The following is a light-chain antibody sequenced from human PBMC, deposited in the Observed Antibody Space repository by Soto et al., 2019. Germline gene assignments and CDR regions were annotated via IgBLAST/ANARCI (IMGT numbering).Light chain of an antibody. J-gene: IGKJ4*01. CDR1: QDIRHD. CDR3: LQDYTYPLT. CDR2: DAS. V-gene: IGKV1-6*01. Sequence: AIQMTQSPSSLSASVGDRVTITCRASQDIRHDLAWYQQRPGKAPKLLIYDASTLQSGVPSRFSGGGSGTDFTLTISSLQPEDFATYYCLQDYTYPLTFGGGTRVEMK.